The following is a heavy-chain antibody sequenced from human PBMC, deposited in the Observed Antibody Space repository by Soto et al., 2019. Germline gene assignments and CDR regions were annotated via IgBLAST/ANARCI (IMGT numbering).Heavy chain of an antibody. V-gene: IGHV1-69*13. J-gene: IGHJ4*02. Sequence: SVKVSCKASGGTFSSYAISWVRQAPGQGLEWMGGIIPIFGTANYAQKFQGRVTITADESTSTAYMELSSLRSEDTAVYYCARGVPNYYDSSGYFDYWGQGTLVTVSS. CDR3: ARGVPNYYDSSGYFDY. D-gene: IGHD3-22*01. CDR2: IIPIFGTA. CDR1: GGTFSSYA.